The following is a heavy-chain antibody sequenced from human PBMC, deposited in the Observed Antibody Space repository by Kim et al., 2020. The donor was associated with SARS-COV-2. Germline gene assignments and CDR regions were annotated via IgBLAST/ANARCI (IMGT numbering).Heavy chain of an antibody. V-gene: IGHV4-59*13. D-gene: IGHD5-12*01. CDR2: IYYTGST. J-gene: IGHJ6*02. CDR3: ARARALVAGMDV. Sequence: SETLSLTCIISNGSISTYYWSWIRQPPGKGLEWIGNIYYTGSTNYNPSLKSRVTISVDASKNQFSLKLSSVTAADTAVYYCARARALVAGMDVWGQGTTVTVS. CDR1: NGSISTYY.